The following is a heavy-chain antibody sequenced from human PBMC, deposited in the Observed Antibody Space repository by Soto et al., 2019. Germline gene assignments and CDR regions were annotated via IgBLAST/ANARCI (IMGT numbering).Heavy chain of an antibody. D-gene: IGHD3-22*01. CDR2: ISTSDTII. Sequence: GGSLRLSCVVSGFTFSGYSMNWVRQAPGKGLEWISYISTSDTIIHYADSVKGRFTVSRDNAKNSLYLQMDNLRDEETAVYYCARHRNYYDSSGYYYYSDYWGQGTLVTVSS. J-gene: IGHJ4*02. CDR1: GFTFSGYS. V-gene: IGHV3-48*02. CDR3: ARHRNYYDSSGYYYYSDY.